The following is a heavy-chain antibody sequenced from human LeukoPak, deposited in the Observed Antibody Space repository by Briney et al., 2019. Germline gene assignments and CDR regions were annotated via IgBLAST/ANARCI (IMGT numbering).Heavy chain of an antibody. V-gene: IGHV4-39*02. CDR2: ISYSGST. J-gene: IGHJ4*02. CDR1: GGSISSSSNF. Sequence: PWETLSLTCTVSGGSISSSSNFWGWLRPPPGKGLEWIGSISYSGSTYYNPSLKSLVTISVDTSKNQFSLMLSSVTAADTAVYYCAREILGGFNPGAYWGQGTLVTVSS. CDR3: AREILGGFNPGAY. D-gene: IGHD1-14*01.